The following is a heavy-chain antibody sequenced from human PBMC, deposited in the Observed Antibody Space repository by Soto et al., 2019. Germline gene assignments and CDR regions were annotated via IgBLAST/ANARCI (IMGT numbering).Heavy chain of an antibody. CDR2: IFSSGTT. Sequence: PSETLSLTCTVSGDSISSGSTYWSWIRQPPGKGLEWIGYIFSSGTTYYNPSLKSRLTMSLDASQNQFSLKLNSLTDADTAVYFCARVPSPFDYYYAMDVWGQGTTVTVSS. J-gene: IGHJ6*02. V-gene: IGHV4-30-4*01. D-gene: IGHD3-16*01. CDR3: ARVPSPFDYYYAMDV. CDR1: GDSISSGSTY.